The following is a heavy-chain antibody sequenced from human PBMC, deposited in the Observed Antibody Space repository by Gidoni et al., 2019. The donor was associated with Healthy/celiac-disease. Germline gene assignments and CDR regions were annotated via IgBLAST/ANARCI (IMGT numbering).Heavy chain of an antibody. V-gene: IGHV3-23*04. CDR3: AKGVSAGDYYYYGMDV. J-gene: IGHJ6*02. D-gene: IGHD7-27*01. CDR1: GFTFSSYA. Sequence: EVQLVESGGGLVQPGGSLRLSCAASGFTFSSYAMSWVRQAPGKGLEWVSAISGSGGSTYYADSVKGRFTISRDNSKNTLYLQMNSLRAEDTAVYYCAKGVSAGDYYYYGMDVWGQGTTVTVSS. CDR2: ISGSGGST.